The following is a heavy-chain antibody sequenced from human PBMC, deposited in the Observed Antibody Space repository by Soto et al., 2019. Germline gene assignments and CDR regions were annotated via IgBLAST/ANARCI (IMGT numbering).Heavy chain of an antibody. CDR3: AKELRFLEWSRSYFDY. Sequence: GGSLRLSCAASGFTFSSYAMSWVRQAPGKGLEWVSAISGSGGSTYYADSVKGRFTISRDNSKNTLYLQMNSLRAEDTAVYYCAKELRFLEWSRSYFDYWGQGTLVTVSS. J-gene: IGHJ4*02. D-gene: IGHD3-3*01. CDR2: ISGSGGST. CDR1: GFTFSSYA. V-gene: IGHV3-23*01.